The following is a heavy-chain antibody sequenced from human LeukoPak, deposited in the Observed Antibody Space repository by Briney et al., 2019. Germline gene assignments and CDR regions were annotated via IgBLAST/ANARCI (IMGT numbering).Heavy chain of an antibody. J-gene: IGHJ3*02. CDR3: AKDRRWLQLKGDALDI. V-gene: IGHV3-30*02. D-gene: IGHD5-24*01. Sequence: GGSLRLSCAASGFTFSDYGMHWVRQAPGKGLEWVAFIHYDGSFEFYADSMKGRFTISRDKSKNTLFLQMSSLKAEDTAMYYCAKDRRWLQLKGDALDIWGQGTMVTVS. CDR2: IHYDGSFE. CDR1: GFTFSDYG.